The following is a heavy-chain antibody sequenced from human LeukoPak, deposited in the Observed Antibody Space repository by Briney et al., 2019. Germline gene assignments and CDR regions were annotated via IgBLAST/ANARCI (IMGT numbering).Heavy chain of an antibody. V-gene: IGHV1-18*01. CDR1: GYTFTNYG. CDR2: ISAYNGNT. J-gene: IGHJ1*01. CDR3: ARDRHSSSSRYFQH. Sequence: ASVKVSCKASGYTFTNYGISWVRQAPGQGLEWMGWISAYNGNTNYAQKLQGRVTMTTDTSTSTAYMELRSLRSDDTAVYYCARDRHSSSSRYFQHWGQGTLVTVSS. D-gene: IGHD6-6*01.